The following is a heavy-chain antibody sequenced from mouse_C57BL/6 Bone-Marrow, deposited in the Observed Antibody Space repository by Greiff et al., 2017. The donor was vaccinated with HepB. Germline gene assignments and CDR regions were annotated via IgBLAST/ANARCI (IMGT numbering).Heavy chain of an antibody. J-gene: IGHJ2*01. CDR3: TTMVTTGYFDY. CDR1: GFNIKDDY. CDR2: IDPENGDT. V-gene: IGHV14-4*01. D-gene: IGHD2-2*01. Sequence: VQLQQSGAELVRPGSSVKLSCTASGFNIKDDYMHWVKQRPEQGLEWIGWIDPENGDTEYASKFQGKANITADTSSNTAYLQLSNLTSEDTAGYYCTTMVTTGYFDYWGQGTTLTVSA.